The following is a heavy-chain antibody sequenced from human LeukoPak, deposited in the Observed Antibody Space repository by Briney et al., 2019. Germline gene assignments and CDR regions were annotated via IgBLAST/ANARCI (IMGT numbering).Heavy chain of an antibody. D-gene: IGHD1-1*01. J-gene: IGHJ4*02. Sequence: SETLSLTCTVSGGSISSYYWSWIRRPPGKGLEWIGYIYYSGSTNYNASLKSRVTISVDTSKNQFSLKLSSVPAADTAVYYCARVLMEHLPGVLFAYWGQGPLVTVSS. CDR2: IYYSGST. V-gene: IGHV4-59*01. CDR1: GGSISSYY. CDR3: ARVLMEHLPGVLFAY.